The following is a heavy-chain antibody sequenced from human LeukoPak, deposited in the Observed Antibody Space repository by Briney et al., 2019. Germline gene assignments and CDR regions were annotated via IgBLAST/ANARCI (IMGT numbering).Heavy chain of an antibody. V-gene: IGHV1-2*06. D-gene: IGHD3-22*01. J-gene: IGHJ5*02. CDR1: GYTFTGYY. Sequence: GASVKVSCKASGYTFTGYYMHWVRQAPGQGLEWMGRINPNSGGTNYAQKFQGRVTMTRDTSISTAYMELSRLRSDDTAVYYCARAKGNYHDSSGYYDGLYWFDPWGQGTLVTVSS. CDR2: INPNSGGT. CDR3: ARAKGNYHDSSGYYDGLYWFDP.